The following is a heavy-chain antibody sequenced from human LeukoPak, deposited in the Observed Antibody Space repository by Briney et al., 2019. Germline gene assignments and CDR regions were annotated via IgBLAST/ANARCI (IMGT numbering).Heavy chain of an antibody. V-gene: IGHV4-59*01. CDR3: ARCIGIVYDY. CDR2: IYYSGST. CDR1: GGSISSYY. D-gene: IGHD3-22*01. Sequence: SETLSLTCTVSGGSISSYYWSWIRQLPGKGLEWIGYIYYSGSTNYNPSLKSRVTISVDTSKNQFSLKLSSVTAADTAVYYCARCIGIVYDYWGQGTLVTVSS. J-gene: IGHJ4*02.